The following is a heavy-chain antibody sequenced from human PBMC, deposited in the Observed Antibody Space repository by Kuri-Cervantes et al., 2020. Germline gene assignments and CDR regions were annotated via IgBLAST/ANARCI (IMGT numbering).Heavy chain of an antibody. CDR3: ARNNTFFTMVRGVMSFFHPSNPSDYYYYGMDV. J-gene: IGHJ6*02. V-gene: IGHV1-45*02. D-gene: IGHD3-10*01. CDR1: GYTFTYRY. Sequence: SVKVSCKASGYTFTYRYLHWVRQAPGQALEWMRWITPFNGNTNYAQKFQGRVTITADESTSTAYMELSSLRSEDTAVYYCARNNTFFTMVRGVMSFFHPSNPSDYYYYGMDVWGQGTTVTVSS. CDR2: ITPFNGNT.